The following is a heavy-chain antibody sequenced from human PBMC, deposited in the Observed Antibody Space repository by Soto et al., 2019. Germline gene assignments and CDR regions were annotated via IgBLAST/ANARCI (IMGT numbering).Heavy chain of an antibody. CDR1: GGSFSGYY. J-gene: IGHJ4*02. Sequence: SETLSLTCAVYGGSFSGYYWSWIRQPPGKGLEWIGEINHSGSTNYNPSLKSRVTISVDTSKNQFSLKLSSVTAADTAVYYCARVRHLGYCSGGSCYSGVRLVYFDYWGKGTLVTVSS. CDR3: ARVRHLGYCSGGSCYSGVRLVYFDY. D-gene: IGHD2-15*01. V-gene: IGHV4-34*01. CDR2: INHSGST.